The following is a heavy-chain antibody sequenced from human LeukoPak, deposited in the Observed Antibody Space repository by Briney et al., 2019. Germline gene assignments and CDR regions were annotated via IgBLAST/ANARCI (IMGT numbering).Heavy chain of an antibody. CDR2: IKQDGSEK. CDR1: GFTFSSYW. CDR3: ARDFDYLLSDY. J-gene: IGHJ4*02. Sequence: GGSLRLSCAASGFTFSSYWMSWVRQAPGKGLERVANIKQDGSEKYYVDSVKGRFTISRDNAKNSLYLQMNSLRAEDTAVYYCARDFDYLLSDYWGQGTLVTVSS. V-gene: IGHV3-7*01. D-gene: IGHD3-9*01.